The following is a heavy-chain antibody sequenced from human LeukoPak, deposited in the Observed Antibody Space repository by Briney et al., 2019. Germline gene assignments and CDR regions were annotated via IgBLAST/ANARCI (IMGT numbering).Heavy chain of an antibody. CDR1: SWTFISSW. Sequence: GESLQISCKDSSWTFISSWVGWVRQMPGKGLEWMGIIFPGDSETRYSPTFQGQVTIPADKSTNTVYLQWGSLKASDTAIYYCARTLNRLRGFDPWGQGTLVTVHS. V-gene: IGHV5-51*01. J-gene: IGHJ5*02. CDR2: IFPGDSET. CDR3: ARTLNRLRGFDP.